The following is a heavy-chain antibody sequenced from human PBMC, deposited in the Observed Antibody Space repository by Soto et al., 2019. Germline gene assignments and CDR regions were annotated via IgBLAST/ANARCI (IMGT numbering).Heavy chain of an antibody. J-gene: IGHJ6*02. CDR1: GFTFSSYG. CDR3: AKDLAARPDVYYYSGMGV. CDR2: ISYDGSNK. V-gene: IGHV3-30*18. D-gene: IGHD6-6*01. Sequence: QVQLVESGGGVVQPGRSLRLSCAASGFTFSSYGMHWVRQAPGKGLEWVAVISYDGSNKYYADSVKGRFTISRDNSKNQRYLQMNSLRAEDTAVCYCAKDLAARPDVYYYSGMGVWGQGITVTVSS.